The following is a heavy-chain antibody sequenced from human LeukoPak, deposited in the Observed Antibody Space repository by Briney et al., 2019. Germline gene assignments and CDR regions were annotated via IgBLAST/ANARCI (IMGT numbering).Heavy chain of an antibody. CDR3: GAYYYLAAAGRNDAFDI. J-gene: IGHJ3*02. V-gene: IGHV4-59*01. CDR2: IYYSGST. Sequence: SETLSLTCTVSGGSISSYYWSWIRQPPGKGLEWIGYIYYSGSTNYNPSLKSRVTISVDTSKNQLSLKLTSVTAADTAVYYCGAYYYLAAAGRNDAFDIWGQGTMVTVSS. D-gene: IGHD6-13*01. CDR1: GGSISSYY.